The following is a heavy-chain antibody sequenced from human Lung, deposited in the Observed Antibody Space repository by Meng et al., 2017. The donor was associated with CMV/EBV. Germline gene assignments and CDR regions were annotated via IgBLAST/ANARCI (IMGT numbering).Heavy chain of an antibody. Sequence: GGSLGLXCAASGFTFDDYGMSWVRQAPGKGLEWVSGINWNGGSTGYADSVKGRFTISRDNAKNFLYLQMNSLRAEDTALYYCARREYNSGYDYWGQGTLVTVSS. J-gene: IGHJ4*02. D-gene: IGHD5-12*01. CDR1: GFTFDDYG. CDR3: ARREYNSGYDY. CDR2: INWNGGST. V-gene: IGHV3-20*04.